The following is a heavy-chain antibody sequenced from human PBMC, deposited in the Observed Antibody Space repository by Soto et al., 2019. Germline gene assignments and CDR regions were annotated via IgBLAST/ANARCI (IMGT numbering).Heavy chain of an antibody. CDR3: AHKGPEDWPLDY. D-gene: IGHD3-9*01. J-gene: IGHJ4*02. CDR2: IYWDDSK. Sequence: QITLKESGPTLVRPTQTLTLTCAFSGFSLSTSGVGVGWIRQPPGKALEWLAVIYWDDSKHYSPSLRRRLTITKDTSKHQVVLTMTTMDPMDTGTYYCAHKGPEDWPLDYWGQGTLVTVSS. V-gene: IGHV2-5*02. CDR1: GFSLSTSGVG.